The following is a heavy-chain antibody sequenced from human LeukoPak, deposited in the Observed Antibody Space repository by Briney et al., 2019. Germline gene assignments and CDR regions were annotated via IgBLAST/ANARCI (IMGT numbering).Heavy chain of an antibody. V-gene: IGHV3-21*01. J-gene: IGHJ4*02. Sequence: GGSLRLSCAASGFTFSSYEMNWVRQAPGKGLEWVSSISSSSSYIYYADSVKGRFTISRDNAKNSLYLQMNSLRAEDTAVYYCARDGNYYDSSGTFDYWGQGTLVTVSS. CDR2: ISSSSSYI. D-gene: IGHD3-22*01. CDR1: GFTFSSYE. CDR3: ARDGNYYDSSGTFDY.